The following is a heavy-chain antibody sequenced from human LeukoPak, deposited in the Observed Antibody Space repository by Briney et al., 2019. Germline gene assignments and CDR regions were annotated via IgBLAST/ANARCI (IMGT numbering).Heavy chain of an antibody. CDR2: ISGSGGST. CDR1: GFTFSSYA. J-gene: IGHJ4*02. V-gene: IGHV3-23*01. Sequence: AGGSLRLSCAASGFTFSSYAMSWVRQAPGKGLEWVSTISGSGGSTYYADSVKGRFTISRDNSKNTLYLQMNSLRAEDTAVYYCAKDRRDCSGGSCYFGWGYWGQGTLVTVSS. CDR3: AKDRRDCSGGSCYFGWGY. D-gene: IGHD2-15*01.